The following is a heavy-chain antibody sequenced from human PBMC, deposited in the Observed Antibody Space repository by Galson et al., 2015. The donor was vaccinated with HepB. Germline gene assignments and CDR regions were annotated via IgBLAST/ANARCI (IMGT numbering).Heavy chain of an antibody. CDR1: GGSISSSSYY. D-gene: IGHD1-26*01. Sequence: LSLTCTVSGGSISSSSYYWGWIRQPPGKGLEWIGSIYYSGSTYYNPSLKSRVTISVDTSKNQFSLKLSSVTAADTAVYYCARDIGGGGGFDYWGQGTLVTVSS. J-gene: IGHJ4*02. V-gene: IGHV4-39*07. CDR2: IYYSGST. CDR3: ARDIGGGGGFDY.